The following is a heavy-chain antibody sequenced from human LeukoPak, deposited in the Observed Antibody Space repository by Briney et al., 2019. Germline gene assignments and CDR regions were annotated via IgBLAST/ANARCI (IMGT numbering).Heavy chain of an antibody. Sequence: GALRLSCAASGFTFSSYGMHWVRQAPGKGLEWVAFIRYDGSNKYYADSVKGRFTISRDNSKNTLYLQMNSLRAEDTAVYYCAKRGNYYYYMDVWGKGTTVTVSS. CDR1: GFTFSSYG. CDR3: AKRGNYYYYMDV. D-gene: IGHD6-13*01. J-gene: IGHJ6*03. CDR2: IRYDGSNK. V-gene: IGHV3-30*02.